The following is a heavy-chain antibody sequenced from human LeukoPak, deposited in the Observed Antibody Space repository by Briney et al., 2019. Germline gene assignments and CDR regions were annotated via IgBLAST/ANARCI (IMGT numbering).Heavy chain of an antibody. J-gene: IGHJ5*01. CDR1: GGSVSSYSHY. V-gene: IGHV4-61*01. CDR2: IYYSGST. Sequence: SETLSLTCTVSGGSVSSYSHYWSWIRQPPGKGLEWIGYIYYSGSTNYNPSLKSRVTISVDTSKNQFSLKLTSVTDVDTAVYFCARGLFDIVIGYYHGWFDSWGQGTLVTVSS. CDR3: ARGLFDIVIGYYHGWFDS. D-gene: IGHD3-9*01.